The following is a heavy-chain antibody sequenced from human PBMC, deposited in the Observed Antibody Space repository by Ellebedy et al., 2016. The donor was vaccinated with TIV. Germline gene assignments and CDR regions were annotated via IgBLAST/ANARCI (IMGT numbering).Heavy chain of an antibody. Sequence: MPLETLSLTCTVSGGPISSYYWSWIRQPPGKGLEWIGYIYYSESINYNPSLKSRVTISVDTSQNQFSLKLSSVPAADTAVYYCARGLTGARYDFWSGGYYYYGMDVWGQGTTVTVSS. V-gene: IGHV4-59*01. CDR1: GGPISSYY. CDR2: IYYSESI. CDR3: ARGLTGARYDFWSGGYYYYGMDV. D-gene: IGHD3-3*01. J-gene: IGHJ6*02.